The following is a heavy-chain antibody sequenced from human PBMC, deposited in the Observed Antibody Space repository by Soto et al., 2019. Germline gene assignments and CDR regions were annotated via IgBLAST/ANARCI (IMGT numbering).Heavy chain of an antibody. D-gene: IGHD2-2*01. Sequence: SDTLSLTCSVSGASISSRDYYWGWIRQTPGKGLEWIGNIDYNGVTYYNPSLKSRVTVSKDTSKNQFSLKVASVTAADTAIYYCGRVMIGTSRHTDSDYWGQGTQVTVSS. CDR1: GASISSRDYY. CDR3: GRVMIGTSRHTDSDY. CDR2: IDYNGVT. J-gene: IGHJ4*02. V-gene: IGHV4-39*01.